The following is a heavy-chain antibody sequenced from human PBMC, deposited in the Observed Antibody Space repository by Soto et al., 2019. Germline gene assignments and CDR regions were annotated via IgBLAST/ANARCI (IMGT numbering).Heavy chain of an antibody. Sequence: VQLVESGGGVVQPGRSLRLSCAASGFTFSDYAMHWVRQAPGKGLEWVAVVSHDGRNTHYADSVKGRFTISRASSKNAVSLEMTRLRAEDTAVSYCAKGGRHWLVTSDFNYWSQGALVTVSS. J-gene: IGHJ4*02. CDR2: VSHDGRNT. CDR1: GFTFSDYA. V-gene: IGHV3-30*18. D-gene: IGHD6-19*01. CDR3: AKGGRHWLVTSDFNY.